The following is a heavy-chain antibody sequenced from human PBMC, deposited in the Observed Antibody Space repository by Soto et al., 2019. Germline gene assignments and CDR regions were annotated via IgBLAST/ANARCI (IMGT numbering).Heavy chain of an antibody. V-gene: IGHV3-23*01. D-gene: IGHD5-18*01. CDR3: AGPGYSSQDY. J-gene: IGHJ4*02. Sequence: YMGLSCATSGFTYISFALSWDRQAPGKGLDWVSAISGSGDGTDYADSVKGRFTISRDNSKNTLYLQMNSLRAEDTAVYYCAGPGYSSQDYWGQGDLVNRSS. CDR1: GFTYISFA. CDR2: ISGSGDGT.